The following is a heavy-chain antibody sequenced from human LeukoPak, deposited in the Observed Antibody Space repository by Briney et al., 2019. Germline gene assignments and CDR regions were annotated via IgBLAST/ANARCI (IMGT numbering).Heavy chain of an antibody. CDR3: ARISLDAFDI. V-gene: IGHV3-7*04. CDR1: GFTFGSYW. J-gene: IGHJ3*02. Sequence: GGSLRLSCVASGFTFGSYWMTWVRQAPGKGLEWVANIKQNGSEKYYVDYVKGRFTISRKNDKNSLYLQMNSLRAEDTAVYHCARISLDAFDIWGQGTMVTVSS. CDR2: IKQNGSEK.